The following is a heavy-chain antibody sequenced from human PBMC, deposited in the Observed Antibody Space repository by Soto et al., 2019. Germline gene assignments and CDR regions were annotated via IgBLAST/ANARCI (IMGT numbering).Heavy chain of an antibody. CDR3: ATVGSSGWSPDD. D-gene: IGHD6-19*01. CDR1: GGSISSYY. Sequence: XETLSLHSTVSGGSISSYYWSWIRQPAGKGLEWIGRIYTSGSTNYNPSLKSRVTMSVDTSKNQFSLRLSSVTAADTAVYYCATVGSSGWSPDDWGQGTLVTVSS. CDR2: IYTSGST. V-gene: IGHV4-4*07. J-gene: IGHJ4*02.